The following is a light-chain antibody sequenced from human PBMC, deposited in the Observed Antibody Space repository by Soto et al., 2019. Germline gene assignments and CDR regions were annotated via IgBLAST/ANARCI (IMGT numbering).Light chain of an antibody. CDR2: DVT. Sequence: QSALTQPASVSGSPGQSITISCTGTSSEIGASNYVTWYQQHPGQAPKLMISDVTNRPSGISDRFSGYKSGNTASLTISGLQAEDEADDYCYSWNSNSDTHYVFGTGTKLTVL. CDR1: SSEIGASNY. J-gene: IGLJ1*01. V-gene: IGLV2-14*03. CDR3: YSWNSNSDTHYV.